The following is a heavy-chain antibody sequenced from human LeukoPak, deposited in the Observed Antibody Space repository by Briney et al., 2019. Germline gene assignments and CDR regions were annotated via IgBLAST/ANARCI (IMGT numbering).Heavy chain of an antibody. CDR3: AREDTTYYHDTSGYGYGAFDI. D-gene: IGHD3-22*01. Sequence: ASVTVSCTASGYTFTGYYMHWVRQAPGQGLEWMGWINPNSGGTNYAQKYQGRVTMTTDTSISTGYMELRRLRSDDTAVYYCAREDTTYYHDTSGYGYGAFDIWGQGTMVTVSS. CDR2: INPNSGGT. J-gene: IGHJ3*02. V-gene: IGHV1-2*02. CDR1: GYTFTGYY.